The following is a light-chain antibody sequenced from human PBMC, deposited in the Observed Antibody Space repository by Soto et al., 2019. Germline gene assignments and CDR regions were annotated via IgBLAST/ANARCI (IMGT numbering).Light chain of an antibody. CDR1: QRVSNNY. J-gene: IGKJ5*01. V-gene: IGKV3-20*01. Sequence: EIVLTQSPGTLSLSPGERATLSCRASQRVSNNYLAWYQQKPGQAPRLLIYGASNRATGIPDRFSGSGSGTDFTLTISRLEPEDFAVYYCQQYYNWPLTFGQGTRMEIK. CDR2: GAS. CDR3: QQYYNWPLT.